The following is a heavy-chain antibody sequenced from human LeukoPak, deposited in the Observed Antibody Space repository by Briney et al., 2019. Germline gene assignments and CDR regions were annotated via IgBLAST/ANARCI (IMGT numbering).Heavy chain of an antibody. CDR2: MNPNSGNT. J-gene: IGHJ5*02. D-gene: IGHD2-2*01. Sequence: ASVRVSCKTSGYTFTNYDINWVRQATGQGLEWMGWMNPNSGNTGYAQKFQGRVAMTRNTSISTAYMELSSLRSEDTAVYYCARPHCSSTDCHPPEWFDPWGQGTLVTVSS. V-gene: IGHV1-8*01. CDR3: ARPHCSSTDCHPPEWFDP. CDR1: GYTFTNYD.